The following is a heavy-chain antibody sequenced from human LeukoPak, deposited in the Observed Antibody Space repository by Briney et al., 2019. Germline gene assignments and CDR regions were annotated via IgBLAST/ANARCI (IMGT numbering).Heavy chain of an antibody. CDR3: IRSRCSNGICHHAFDV. D-gene: IGHD2-8*01. J-gene: IGHJ3*01. CDR2: IGVAGDT. V-gene: IGHV3-13*01. CDR1: GFTFSSHD. Sequence: GGSLRLSCAASGFTFSSHDMHWVRQITGKGLEWVSTIGVAGDTYCPGSAKGRFTISRENGKNSLYLQVNSLRAGDTAVYYCIRSRCSNGICHHAFDVWGQGTLVTVSS.